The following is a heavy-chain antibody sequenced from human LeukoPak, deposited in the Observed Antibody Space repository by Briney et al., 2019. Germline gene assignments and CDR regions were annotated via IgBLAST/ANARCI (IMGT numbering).Heavy chain of an antibody. V-gene: IGHV1-18*04. CDR1: GYTFTSYG. J-gene: IGHJ4*02. Sequence: ASVKVSCKASGYTFTSYGISWVRQAPGQGLEWMGWISAYNGNTNYAQKPQGRVTMTTDTSTSTAYMELRSLRSDDTAVYYCARDRGCSSSSCYSHFDYWGQGTLVPVSS. D-gene: IGHD2-2*01. CDR3: ARDRGCSSSSCYSHFDY. CDR2: ISAYNGNT.